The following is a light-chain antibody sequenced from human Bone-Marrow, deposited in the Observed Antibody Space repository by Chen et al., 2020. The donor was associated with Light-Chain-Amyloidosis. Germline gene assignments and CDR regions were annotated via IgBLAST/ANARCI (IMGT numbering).Light chain of an antibody. J-gene: IGLJ2*01. Sequence: SYELTQPPSVSVSPGQTGTITCSGPKLGSKYASWYQHKPGQSPVLVIYQDDKRPSGTPERFSGSTSGNTATLTISGTQAVDAADYYWQGWDRSTLVFGGGTKLTVL. V-gene: IGLV3-1*01. CDR2: QDD. CDR1: KLGSKY. CDR3: QGWDRSTLV.